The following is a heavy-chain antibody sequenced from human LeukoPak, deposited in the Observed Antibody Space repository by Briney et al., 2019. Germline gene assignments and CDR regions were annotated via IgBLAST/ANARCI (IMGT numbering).Heavy chain of an antibody. D-gene: IGHD3-22*01. CDR1: GFTVSSNY. J-gene: IGHJ4*02. CDR3: ARERSTYYYDSSGYQDY. V-gene: IGHV3-66*01. CDR2: IYSGGST. Sequence: GGSLRLSCAASGFTVSSNYMSWVRQAPGKGLEWVSVIYSGGSTYYADSVKGRFTISRDNSKNTLYLQMNSLRAEDTAVYYCARERSTYYYDSSGYQDYWGQGTLVTVSS.